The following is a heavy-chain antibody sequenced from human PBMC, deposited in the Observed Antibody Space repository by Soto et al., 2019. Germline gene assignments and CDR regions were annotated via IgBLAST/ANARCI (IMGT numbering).Heavy chain of an antibody. J-gene: IGHJ3*02. D-gene: IGHD2-15*01. CDR2: ISWNSGSI. V-gene: IGHV3-9*01. Sequence: GGSLRLSCAASGFTFDDYAMHWVRQAPGKGLEWVSGISWNSGSIGYADSVKGRFTISRDNAKNSLYLQMNSLRAEDTALYYCAKDNDGYCSGGSCFAFDIWGQGTMVTVSS. CDR3: AKDNDGYCSGGSCFAFDI. CDR1: GFTFDDYA.